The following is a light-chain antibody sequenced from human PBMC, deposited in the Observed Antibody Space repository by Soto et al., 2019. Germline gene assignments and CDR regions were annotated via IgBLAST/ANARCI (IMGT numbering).Light chain of an antibody. Sequence: QSVLTQPRSVSGSPGQSVTISCTGTSSDVGAYTFVSWYQQHPGKVPKLMIYDVNKRPSGVPNRFSGSKSGNTASLTISGLQAEDEADYYCSSYADTFVLFGGGTKLTVL. CDR1: SSDVGAYTF. V-gene: IGLV2-11*01. J-gene: IGLJ2*01. CDR3: SSYADTFVL. CDR2: DVN.